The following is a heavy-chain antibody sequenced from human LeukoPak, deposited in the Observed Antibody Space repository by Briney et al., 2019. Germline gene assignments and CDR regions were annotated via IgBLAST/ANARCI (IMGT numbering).Heavy chain of an antibody. J-gene: IGHJ4*02. Sequence: ASGKVSCKASGYTFTNYGLSWARQAPGQGLEWMGWISTYNGNTNYAQKFQGRVTMTTDTSTSTGYMEMRSLRSDDTAVYYCARGGVSNSWYRTPDYWGQGTLVTVSS. V-gene: IGHV1-18*01. D-gene: IGHD6-13*01. CDR1: GYTFTNYG. CDR2: ISTYNGNT. CDR3: ARGGVSNSWYRTPDY.